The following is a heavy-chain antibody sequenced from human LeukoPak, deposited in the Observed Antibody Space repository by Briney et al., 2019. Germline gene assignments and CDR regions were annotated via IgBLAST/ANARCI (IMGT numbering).Heavy chain of an antibody. CDR3: ARGAISSWYED. V-gene: IGHV3-66*01. J-gene: IGHJ4*02. Sequence: GGSLRLSCAGSGFTVSSSYMSWVRQAPGKGPEWVSVLYSGGSIFYADSVKGRFTISRDISKNMLYLQMNSLRADDTAVYYCARGAISSWYEDWGQGTLVTVSS. D-gene: IGHD6-13*01. CDR2: LYSGGSI. CDR1: GFTVSSSY.